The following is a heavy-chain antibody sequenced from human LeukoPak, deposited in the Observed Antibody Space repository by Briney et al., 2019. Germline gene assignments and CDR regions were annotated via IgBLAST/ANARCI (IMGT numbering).Heavy chain of an antibody. Sequence: GGSLRLSCAASGFTFSSYEMNWVRQAPGKGLEWVSYISSSGSTIYYADSVKGRFTISRDNAKNSLYLQMNNLRAEDTAVYYCAELVITILRDVWGKGTTVTISS. CDR2: ISSSGSTI. J-gene: IGHJ6*03. V-gene: IGHV3-48*03. CDR3: AELVITILRDV. CDR1: GFTFSSYE. D-gene: IGHD3-22*01.